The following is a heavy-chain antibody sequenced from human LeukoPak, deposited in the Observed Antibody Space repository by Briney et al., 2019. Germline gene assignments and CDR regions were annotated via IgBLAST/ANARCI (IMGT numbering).Heavy chain of an antibody. CDR3: ARVTYDSSGYYLDY. D-gene: IGHD3-22*01. V-gene: IGHV1-2*02. Sequence: ASVKVSCKASGYTFTGYYIHWVRQAPGQGLGWMGWINPYSGDTNSAQKFQGRVTMTRDTSISTAYMELSRLRSDDTAVYYCARVTYDSSGYYLDYWGQGTLVTVSS. J-gene: IGHJ4*02. CDR1: GYTFTGYY. CDR2: INPYSGDT.